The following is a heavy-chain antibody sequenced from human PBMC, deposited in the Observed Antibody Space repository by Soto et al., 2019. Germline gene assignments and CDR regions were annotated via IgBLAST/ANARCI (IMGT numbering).Heavy chain of an antibody. CDR3: AKDYGYPSPDAFDI. Sequence: ASVKVSCKASGYTFTSYYIHWVRQALGQGLERMGIINPSGDSTSYAQKFQGRVTMTRDTSTSTVYMELSSLRSEDTAVYYCAKDYGYPSPDAFDIWGQGTIVTVSS. V-gene: IGHV1-46*01. J-gene: IGHJ3*02. CDR2: INPSGDST. CDR1: GYTFTSYY. D-gene: IGHD5-12*01.